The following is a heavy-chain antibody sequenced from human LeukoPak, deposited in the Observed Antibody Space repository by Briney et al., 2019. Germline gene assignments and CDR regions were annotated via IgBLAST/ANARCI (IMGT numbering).Heavy chain of an antibody. CDR3: ATGDGHYGGNSLDY. J-gene: IGHJ4*02. CDR1: GFTFDDYA. V-gene: IGHV3-43D*03. Sequence: QPGGSLRLSCAASGFTFDDYAMHWVRQAPGKGLEWVSLISWDGGSTYYADSVKGRFTISRDNSRNSLYLQMNSLRAEDTALYYCATGDGHYGGNSLDYWGQGTLVIVSS. D-gene: IGHD4-23*01. CDR2: ISWDGGST.